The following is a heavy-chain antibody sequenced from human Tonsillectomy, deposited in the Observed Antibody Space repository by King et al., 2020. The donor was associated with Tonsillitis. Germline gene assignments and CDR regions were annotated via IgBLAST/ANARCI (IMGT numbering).Heavy chain of an antibody. CDR1: GFTFSTSV. D-gene: IGHD2-15*01. V-gene: IGHV3-23*01. CDR2: IGGSGGVT. CDR3: AKGEGYCSAGTCYRYFDS. Sequence: VQLLESGGGLIHPGGSLRLSCAASGFTFSTSVMTWVRQAPGKGLEWVSIIGGSGGVTYYADSVKGRFTISRDNSKNTLYLQMNSLRAEDTAVYCCAKGEGYCSAGTCYRYFDSWGQGTLVTVSS. J-gene: IGHJ4*02.